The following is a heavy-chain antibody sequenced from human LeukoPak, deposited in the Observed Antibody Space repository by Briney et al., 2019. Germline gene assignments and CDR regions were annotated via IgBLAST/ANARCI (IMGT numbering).Heavy chain of an antibody. CDR1: GGSFSGYY. V-gene: IGHV4-34*01. CDR2: INHSGST. D-gene: IGHD6-6*01. J-gene: IGHJ4*02. Sequence: SETLSLTCAVYGGSFSGYYWSWIRQPPGKGLEWIGEINHSGSTNYNPSLKSRVTISVDTSKNQFSLKLSSVTAADTAVYYCARVIQGSSALMVFDYWGQGTLVTVSS. CDR3: ARVIQGSSALMVFDY.